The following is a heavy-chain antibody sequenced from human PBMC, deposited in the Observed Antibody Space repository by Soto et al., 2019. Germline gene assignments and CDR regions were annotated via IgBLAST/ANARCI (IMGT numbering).Heavy chain of an antibody. V-gene: IGHV4-59*08. J-gene: IGHJ6*02. CDR1: GGSISNFY. CDR3: VRQGFGRLHGLVDV. Sequence: PSETLSLTCTVSGGSISNFYWSWIRQPPGRRLEWIGYIDSNGGTSYNPSLQSRVTISVDTSTKQFSLKLSSVTAADTAVYYCVRQGFGRLHGLVDVWGQGTTVTVSS. D-gene: IGHD3-10*01. CDR2: IDSNGGT.